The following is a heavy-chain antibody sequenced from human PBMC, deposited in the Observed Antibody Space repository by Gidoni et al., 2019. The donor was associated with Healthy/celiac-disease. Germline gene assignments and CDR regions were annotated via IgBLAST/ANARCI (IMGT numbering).Heavy chain of an antibody. CDR3: ARGPYYYDSSPFDY. V-gene: IGHV4-34*01. D-gene: IGHD3-22*01. Sequence: QVQLQQWGAGLLKPSETLSLTCAVYGGSFSGSYWSWIRQPPGKGLEWIGEINHSGSTNYNPSLKSRVTISVDTSKNQFSLKLSSVTAADTAVYYCARGPYYYDSSPFDYWGQGTLVTVSS. CDR1: GGSFSGSY. J-gene: IGHJ4*02. CDR2: INHSGST.